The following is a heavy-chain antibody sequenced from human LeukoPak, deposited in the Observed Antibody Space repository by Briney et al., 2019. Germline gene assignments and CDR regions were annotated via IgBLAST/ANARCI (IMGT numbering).Heavy chain of an antibody. J-gene: IGHJ5*02. V-gene: IGHV4-34*01. Sequence: SETLSLTCAVYGGSFSGYYWSWIRQPPGKGLEWIGEINHSGSTNYNPSLKSRVTISVDTSKNQFSLKLSSVTAADTAVYYCARRRRWFDPWGQGTLATVSS. CDR1: GGSFSGYY. CDR2: INHSGST. CDR3: ARRRRWFDP.